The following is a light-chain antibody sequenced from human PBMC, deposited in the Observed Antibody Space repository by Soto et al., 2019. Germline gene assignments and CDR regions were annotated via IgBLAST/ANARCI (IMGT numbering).Light chain of an antibody. V-gene: IGKV3-20*01. CDR2: GAS. J-gene: IGKJ1*01. CDR1: QSVSSSF. Sequence: VLTQSPCTLSPSPGARATLSCRASQSVSSSFLAWYQQKPGQAPRLLIYGASSRDAGIPARFSGSGSGTEFTLTISSLEPEDFAVYYCQQYSYSPRTFGQGTKVDIK. CDR3: QQYSYSPRT.